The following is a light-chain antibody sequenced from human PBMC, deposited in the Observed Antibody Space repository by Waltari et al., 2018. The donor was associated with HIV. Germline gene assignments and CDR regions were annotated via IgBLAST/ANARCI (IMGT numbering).Light chain of an antibody. V-gene: IGKV1-12*02. Sequence: DIQMTQSPSSVSASVGDRVTITCRARQSIGNSLAWYQQKPGQAPKLLINSASSLQSGVQSRFSDSGSGTDFTLTINSLQPEDFTTYYCQQFNSFPFTSGPGTKVDVK. CDR3: QQFNSFPFT. CDR1: QSIGNS. J-gene: IGKJ3*01. CDR2: SAS.